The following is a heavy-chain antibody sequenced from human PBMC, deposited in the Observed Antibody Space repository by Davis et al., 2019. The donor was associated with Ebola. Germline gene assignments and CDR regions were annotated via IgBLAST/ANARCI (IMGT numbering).Heavy chain of an antibody. Sequence: SETLSLTCAVYGGSFSGYYWGWIRQPPGQGLEWIGRIYYSGSTYYNPSLKCRVTISVDTSKNQFSLKLSSVTAADTAVYYCARHYRRGGWFEQRFYYYYGMDVWGQGTTVTVSS. D-gene: IGHD6-19*01. CDR1: GGSFSGYY. V-gene: IGHV4-39*01. J-gene: IGHJ6*02. CDR2: IYYSGST. CDR3: ARHYRRGGWFEQRFYYYYGMDV.